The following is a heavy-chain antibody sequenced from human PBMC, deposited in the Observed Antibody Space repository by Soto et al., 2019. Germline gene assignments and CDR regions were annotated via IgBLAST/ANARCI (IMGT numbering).Heavy chain of an antibody. J-gene: IGHJ4*02. D-gene: IGHD5-12*01. CDR3: ARDRGGYGDYDY. Sequence: QVQLQESGPGLVKPSQTLSLTCSVSAGSISSGGYYWNWIRHPPGKGLEWIGYIYHSGCTYSSPSLMSRVTISVDTSKTQFSLKLSSVTAADTAVYYCARDRGGYGDYDYWGQGPLVTVSS. V-gene: IGHV4-31*03. CDR2: IYHSGCT. CDR1: AGSISSGGYY.